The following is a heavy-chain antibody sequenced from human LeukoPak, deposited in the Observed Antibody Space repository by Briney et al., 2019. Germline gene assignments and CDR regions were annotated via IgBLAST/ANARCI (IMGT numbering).Heavy chain of an antibody. CDR3: TRLGLAAAGTDN. V-gene: IGHV3-73*01. J-gene: IGHJ4*02. D-gene: IGHD6-13*01. CDR1: GFTFGGSA. CDR2: IRSKANSYAT. Sequence: GGSLRLSCGASGFTFGGSAMHWVRQASGKGLEWSGRIRSKANSYATVYAASVRGRFTISRDDSKNTAYLQMNSLKTEDTAVYYCTRLGLAAAGTDNWGQGTLVTVSS.